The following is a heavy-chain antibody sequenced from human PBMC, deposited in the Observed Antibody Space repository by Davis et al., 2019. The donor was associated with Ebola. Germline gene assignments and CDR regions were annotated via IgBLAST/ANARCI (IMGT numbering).Heavy chain of an antibody. V-gene: IGHV7-4-1*02. Sequence: ASVKVSCKTSEVTFSSYTISWVRQAPGQGLEWMGWINTNTGNPTYAQGFTGRFVFSLDTSVSTTYLQISSLKAEDTAIYYCARDRGNFDYWGQGTLVTVSS. J-gene: IGHJ4*02. CDR2: INTNTGNP. CDR3: ARDRGNFDY. CDR1: EVTFSSYT. D-gene: IGHD3-10*01.